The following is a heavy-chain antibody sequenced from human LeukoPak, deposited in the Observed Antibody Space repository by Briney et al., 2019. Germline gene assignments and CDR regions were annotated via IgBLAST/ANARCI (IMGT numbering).Heavy chain of an antibody. CDR2: IYYSGTT. CDR3: ARSIHFSGWYYDY. Sequence: SEALSLTCTVSGGSISSYYWSWIRQPPGKGLEWIGFIYYSGTTNYNPSLKRRVTISVDTSRTQLSLKLSSVTAADTAVYYCARSIHFSGWYYDYWGQGTLVTVSS. CDR1: GGSISSYY. D-gene: IGHD6-19*01. J-gene: IGHJ4*02. V-gene: IGHV4-59*01.